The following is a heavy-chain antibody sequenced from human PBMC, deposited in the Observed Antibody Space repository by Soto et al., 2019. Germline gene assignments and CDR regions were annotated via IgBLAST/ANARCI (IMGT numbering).Heavy chain of an antibody. CDR3: ARDLYYASFYYVSSGYNPFVY. D-gene: IGHD3-22*01. V-gene: IGHV1-18*01. J-gene: IGHJ4*02. Sequence: ASVNVSCKASGYTFTSYGISWVLQAPGQGLERMGWISAYNGNTNYAQKLQDRVTMTTDTSTSTAYMELRSLRSDDTAVYYCARDLYYASFYYVSSGYNPFVYRCQGTLV. CDR1: GYTFTSYG. CDR2: ISAYNGNT.